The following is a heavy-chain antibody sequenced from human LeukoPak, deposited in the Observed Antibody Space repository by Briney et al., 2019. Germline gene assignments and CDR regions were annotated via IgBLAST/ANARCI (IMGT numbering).Heavy chain of an antibody. CDR1: GYTFTGYY. D-gene: IGHD6-6*01. CDR3: ARQSIAARDFDY. Sequence: ASVKVSCKASGYTFTGYYMHWVRQAPGQGPEWMGWINPNSGGTNYAQKFQGRVTMTRDTSISTAYMELSRLRSDDTAVYYCARQSIAARDFDYWGQGTLVTVSS. V-gene: IGHV1-2*02. CDR2: INPNSGGT. J-gene: IGHJ4*02.